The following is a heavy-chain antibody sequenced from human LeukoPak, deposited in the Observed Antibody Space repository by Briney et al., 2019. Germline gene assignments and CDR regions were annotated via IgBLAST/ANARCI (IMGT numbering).Heavy chain of an antibody. Sequence: SETLSLTCTVSGGSISSYYWSWIRQPSGKGLEWIGYIYYSGSTNYNPSLKSRVTISVDTSKNQFSLKLSSVTAADTAVYYCARVAVHPRKHYGMDVWGQGTTVTVSS. V-gene: IGHV4-59*08. CDR2: IYYSGST. CDR1: GGSISSYY. D-gene: IGHD2-15*01. J-gene: IGHJ6*02. CDR3: ARVAVHPRKHYGMDV.